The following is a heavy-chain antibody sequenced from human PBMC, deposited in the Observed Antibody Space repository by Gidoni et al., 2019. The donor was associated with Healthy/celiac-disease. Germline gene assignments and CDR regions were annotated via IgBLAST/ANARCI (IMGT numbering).Heavy chain of an antibody. J-gene: IGHJ5*02. CDR2: INAGNGNT. CDR3: AREQYGSGSYYTNWFDP. Sequence: QVQLVQSGAEVKTPGASVKVSCKASGYTFTSYAMHWVRQAPGQRLEWMGWINAGNGNTKNSQKFQGRVTITRDTSASTAYMELSSLRSEDTAVYYCAREQYGSGSYYTNWFDPWGQGTLVTVSS. D-gene: IGHD3-10*01. V-gene: IGHV1-3*01. CDR1: GYTFTSYA.